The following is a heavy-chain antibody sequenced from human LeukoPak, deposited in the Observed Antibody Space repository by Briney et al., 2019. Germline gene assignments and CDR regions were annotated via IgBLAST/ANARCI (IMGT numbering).Heavy chain of an antibody. V-gene: IGHV1-18*01. Sequence: GASVKVSCKASGYTFTSYGISWVRQAPGQGLEWMGWISAYNGNTNYAQKLQGRVTMTTDTSTSTAYMELRSLRSDDTAVYYRARGPMAAATYYYYYYMDVWGKGTTVTVSS. D-gene: IGHD2-15*01. J-gene: IGHJ6*03. CDR1: GYTFTSYG. CDR2: ISAYNGNT. CDR3: ARGPMAAATYYYYYYMDV.